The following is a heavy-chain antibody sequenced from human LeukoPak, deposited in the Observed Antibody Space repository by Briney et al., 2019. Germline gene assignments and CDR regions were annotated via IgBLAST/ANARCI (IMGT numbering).Heavy chain of an antibody. D-gene: IGHD3-22*01. Sequence: GGSLRLSCAASGFAFSTYGVHWVRQAPDKGLEWVAFIRYDGSVQYYTDSVTGRFTISRDNSKSALYLQMDSLRDEDTAVYSCAKDRSPFMIVVVIFDYWGQGTLVTVSS. CDR2: IRYDGSVQ. V-gene: IGHV3-30*02. CDR1: GFAFSTYG. CDR3: AKDRSPFMIVVVIFDY. J-gene: IGHJ4*02.